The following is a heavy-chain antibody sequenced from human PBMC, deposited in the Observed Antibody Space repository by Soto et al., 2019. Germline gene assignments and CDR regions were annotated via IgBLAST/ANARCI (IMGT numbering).Heavy chain of an antibody. V-gene: IGHV1-2*02. D-gene: IGHD2-15*01. J-gene: IGHJ4*02. Sequence: QVQLVQSGAEVKKPGDSVKVSCKTSGYTFTDYYMHWVRQAPGQGFEWVGGIHPKSGGPKYVPKFQGRVTVTRDTSTSTAYMELNRLTSDDTAVYYCASEDCRNTNCLKGFDYWGQGPLVNVSA. CDR3: ASEDCRNTNCLKGFDY. CDR1: GYTFTDYY. CDR2: IHPKSGGP.